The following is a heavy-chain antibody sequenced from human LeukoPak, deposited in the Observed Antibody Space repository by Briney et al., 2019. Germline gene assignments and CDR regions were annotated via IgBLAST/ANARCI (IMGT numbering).Heavy chain of an antibody. V-gene: IGHV3-66*02. J-gene: IGHJ1*01. D-gene: IGHD4-11*01. Sequence: GGSLRLSCAASGFTVSSNYMSWVRQAPGKGLEWVSVIYSGGSTYYADSVKGRFTISRDNSKNTLYLQMNSLRAEDTAVYYCALRSTDYSDYPRPFQHWGQGTLVTVSS. CDR2: IYSGGST. CDR1: GFTVSSNY. CDR3: ALRSTDYSDYPRPFQH.